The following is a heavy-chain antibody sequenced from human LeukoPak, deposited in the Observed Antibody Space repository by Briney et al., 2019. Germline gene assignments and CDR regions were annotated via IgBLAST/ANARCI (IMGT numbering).Heavy chain of an antibody. CDR1: GLTFSSSW. CDR2: INPDGNKK. D-gene: IGHD5-18*01. CDR3: ARDLAYSRLDY. V-gene: IGHV3-7*01. J-gene: IGHJ4*02. Sequence: GGSLRLSCAVSGLTFSSSWMDWVRQAPGKGLEWVASINPDGNKKYSADSVKGRFTISRDNAENSLYLQMNSLRVEDTAFYYCARDLAYSRLDYWGRGMLVTVSS.